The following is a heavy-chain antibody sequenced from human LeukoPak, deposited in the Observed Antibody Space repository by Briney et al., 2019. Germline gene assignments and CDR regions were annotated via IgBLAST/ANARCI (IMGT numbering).Heavy chain of an antibody. D-gene: IGHD2-8*01. CDR3: ASKYCTNGVCAQHFDY. CDR1: GYTFTGYY. J-gene: IGHJ4*02. CDR2: INPDSGGT. Sequence: GASVKVSCKASGYTFTGYYIHWVRQAPGQGLEWMGWINPDSGGTNYAQKFQGRVTMTRDTSISTAYMELSRLRSDDTAVYYCASKYCTNGVCAQHFDYWGQGTLVTVSS. V-gene: IGHV1-2*02.